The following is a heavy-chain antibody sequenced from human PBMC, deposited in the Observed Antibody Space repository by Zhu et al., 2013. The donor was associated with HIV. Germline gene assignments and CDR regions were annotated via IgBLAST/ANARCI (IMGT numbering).Heavy chain of an antibody. Sequence: QVQLVQSGAEVKKPGSSVKVSCKASGGTFSSYAISWVRQAPGQGLEWMGGIIPIFGTANYAQKFQGRVTITADESTSTAYMELSSLRSEDTAVYYCARGSIVVVPAAGRGHYYYGMDVWGQGTTVTVSS. CDR3: ARGSIVVVPAAGRGHYYYGMDV. V-gene: IGHV1-69*01. CDR2: IIPIFGTA. J-gene: IGHJ6*02. CDR1: GGTFSSYA. D-gene: IGHD2-2*01.